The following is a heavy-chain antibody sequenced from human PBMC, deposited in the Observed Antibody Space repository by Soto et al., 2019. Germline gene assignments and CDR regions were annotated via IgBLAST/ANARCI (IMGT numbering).Heavy chain of an antibody. CDR1: GFSLTTRPVG. V-gene: IGHV2-5*02. J-gene: IGHJ4*02. CDR3: AHRQLYNGAWNEGTFDY. D-gene: IGHD1-1*01. CDR2: IYWDDDK. Sequence: QITLKESGPTLVKPTQTLTLTCTFSGFSLTTRPVGVGWIRQPPGQALEWLALIYWDDDKRYNPSLKTRGTTTKDTSKNQVVLTLTNKDTVDTATYYCAHRQLYNGAWNEGTFDYWGQGALVTVSS.